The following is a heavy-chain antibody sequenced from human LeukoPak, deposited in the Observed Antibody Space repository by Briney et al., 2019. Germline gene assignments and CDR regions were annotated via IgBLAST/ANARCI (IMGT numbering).Heavy chain of an antibody. Sequence: PGGSLRLSCAASGFTVSSIHMVWVRQAPGKGLEWVSVTYTGGNSYYAGSVKGRFIISRDISKNTLYLQMNSLRAEDSALYYCARGGRGSAAVVAPRSFDIWGQGTMVTVSS. CDR2: TYTGGNS. J-gene: IGHJ3*02. CDR3: ARGGRGSAAVVAPRSFDI. V-gene: IGHV3-53*01. D-gene: IGHD3-22*01. CDR1: GFTVSSIH.